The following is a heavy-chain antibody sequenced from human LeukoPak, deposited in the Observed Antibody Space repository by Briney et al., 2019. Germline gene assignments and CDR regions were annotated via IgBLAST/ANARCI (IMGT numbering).Heavy chain of an antibody. CDR1: GGSISSSNYY. J-gene: IGHJ4*02. Sequence: SETLSLTCTVSGGSISSSNYYWGWIRQPPGKGLEWIGSIYYSGSTSYNPSLKSRVTISVNTSKSQFPLKLSSVTAADTAVYYCARETYYYDNSGYPQDSWGQGTLVTVYS. D-gene: IGHD3-22*01. CDR3: ARETYYYDNSGYPQDS. V-gene: IGHV4-39*06. CDR2: IYYSGST.